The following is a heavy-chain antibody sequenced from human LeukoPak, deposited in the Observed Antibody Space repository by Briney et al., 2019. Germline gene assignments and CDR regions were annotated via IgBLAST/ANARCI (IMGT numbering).Heavy chain of an antibody. V-gene: IGHV4-34*01. CDR1: GGSFSGYY. J-gene: IGHJ5*02. Sequence: SETLSLTCALYGGSFSGYYGLWVRQAPGKGLEWLGEVGHSGLTNYKPSLKSRLTISLDMSKNQFSLRLTSVTAADTAVYYCARDGGPNNYWFDPWGQATLVTVS. CDR2: VGHSGLT. D-gene: IGHD4-23*01. CDR3: ARDGGPNNYWFDP.